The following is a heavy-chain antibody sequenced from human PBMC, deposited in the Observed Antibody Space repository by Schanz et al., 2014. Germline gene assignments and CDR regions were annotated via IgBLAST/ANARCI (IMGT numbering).Heavy chain of an antibody. Sequence: MQLLESGGGVVQPGRSLRLSCAASGFNFRNYGLNWVRQAPGKGLEWVAAISYDGSNSYYADSVKGRFTISRDNSKNTLYLQMNNLRAEDTAVYFCAKESEIVVVVGTSMSGDFHHWGQGTLVTVSS. CDR1: GFNFRNYG. CDR2: ISYDGSNS. D-gene: IGHD2-15*01. J-gene: IGHJ1*01. CDR3: AKESEIVVVVGTSMSGDFHH. V-gene: IGHV3-30*19.